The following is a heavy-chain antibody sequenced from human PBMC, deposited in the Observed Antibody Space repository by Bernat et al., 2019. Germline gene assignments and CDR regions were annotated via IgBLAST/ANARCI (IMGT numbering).Heavy chain of an antibody. Sequence: EVQLLESGGGLVQPGGSLRLSCAASGFTFSTYAMSWVRQAPGKGLEWVSFISRDSGSIYYADSVKGRFTISRDNSRNTLFLQMNSLGGEDTAIYYCARDTTVIIDYLGQGTLVSVSS. D-gene: IGHD4-17*01. J-gene: IGHJ4*02. CDR1: GFTFSTYA. CDR3: ARDTTVIIDY. CDR2: ISRDSGSI. V-gene: IGHV3-23*01.